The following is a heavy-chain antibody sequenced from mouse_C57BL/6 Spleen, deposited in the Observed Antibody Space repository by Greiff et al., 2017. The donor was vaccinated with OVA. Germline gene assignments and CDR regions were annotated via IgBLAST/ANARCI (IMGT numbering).Heavy chain of an antibody. CDR2: INPSNGGT. D-gene: IGHD2-4*01. CDR3: ARSKDYDDFDY. Sequence: QVHVKQPGTELVKPGASVKLSCKASGYTFTSYWMHWVKQRPGQGLEWIGNINPSNGGTNYNEKFKSKATLTVDKSSSTAYMQLSSLTSEDSAVYYCARSKDYDDFDYWGQGTTLTVSS. J-gene: IGHJ2*01. CDR1: GYTFTSYW. V-gene: IGHV1-53*01.